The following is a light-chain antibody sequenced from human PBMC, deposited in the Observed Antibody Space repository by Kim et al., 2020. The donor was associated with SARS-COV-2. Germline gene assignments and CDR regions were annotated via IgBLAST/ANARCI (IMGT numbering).Light chain of an antibody. CDR3: QQRSNWPVT. CDR2: DAA. CDR1: QSVSSY. J-gene: IGKJ2*01. Sequence: SLSPGERATLPCRASQSVSSYLAWYQQKPGQAPRLLIYDAANRATGIPARFSGSGSGTDFTLTISSLEPEDFAVYYCQQRSNWPVTFGQGTKLEI. V-gene: IGKV3-11*01.